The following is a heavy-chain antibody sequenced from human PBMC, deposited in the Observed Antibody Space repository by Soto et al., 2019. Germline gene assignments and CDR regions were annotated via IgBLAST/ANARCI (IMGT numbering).Heavy chain of an antibody. D-gene: IGHD4-17*01. CDR1: GGSFSGYY. V-gene: IGHV4-34*01. Sequence: QVQLQQWGAGLLKPSETLSLTCAVYGGSFSGYYWSWIRQPPGKGLEWIGEINHSGSTNYNPSLKSRVTISVDTSKYQFSLKLSSVTAEDTAVYYCARVGYGDGDYWGQGTLVTVSS. CDR3: ARVGYGDGDY. J-gene: IGHJ4*02. CDR2: INHSGST.